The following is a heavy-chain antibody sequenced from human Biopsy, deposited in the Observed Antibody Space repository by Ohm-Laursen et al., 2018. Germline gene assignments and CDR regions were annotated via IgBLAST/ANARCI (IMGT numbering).Heavy chain of an antibody. Sequence: GASVKVSCKASGGTFRSDAISWVRQAPGQGIEWMGEINSMFGTTNYAQTFQGRVTITADESTSTAYMEVSSLRSEDTAVYYCAKRGVERGRPLAYWGQGTLVTVSS. CDR2: INSMFGTT. D-gene: IGHD1-1*01. V-gene: IGHV1-69*13. CDR3: AKRGVERGRPLAY. CDR1: GGTFRSDA. J-gene: IGHJ4*02.